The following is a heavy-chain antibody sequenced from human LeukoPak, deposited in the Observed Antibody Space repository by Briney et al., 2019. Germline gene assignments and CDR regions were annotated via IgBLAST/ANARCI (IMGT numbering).Heavy chain of an antibody. CDR3: ARGVGAATNYFDY. V-gene: IGHV1-8*03. Sequence: ASVKVSCKASGYTFTSYDIHWVRQATGQGLEWMGWMNPNSGHTGYAQKFQGRVTITRDTSITTAYMELSSLGSEDTAVHYCARGVGAATNYFDYWGQGTLSPSP. CDR1: GYTFTSYD. CDR2: MNPNSGHT. D-gene: IGHD1-26*01. J-gene: IGHJ4*02.